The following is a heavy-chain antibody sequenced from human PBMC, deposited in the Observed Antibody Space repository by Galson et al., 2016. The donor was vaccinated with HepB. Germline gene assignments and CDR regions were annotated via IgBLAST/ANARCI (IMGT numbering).Heavy chain of an antibody. D-gene: IGHD2-21*02. J-gene: IGHJ6*02. CDR2: IRGST. CDR1: GFTFSNYA. Sequence: SLRLSCAASGFTFSNYAMNWVRQAPGKGLEWVSVIRGSTYHADSVRGRFPISRDNSTNTLYLQMNSLRVEDTAVYYCAKESGYSDRYPYYYGMDVWGQGTTVTVSS. V-gene: IGHV3-23*01. CDR3: AKESGYSDRYPYYYGMDV.